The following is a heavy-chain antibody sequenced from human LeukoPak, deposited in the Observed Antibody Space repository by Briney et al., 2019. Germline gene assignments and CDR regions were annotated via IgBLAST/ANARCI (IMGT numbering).Heavy chain of an antibody. J-gene: IGHJ4*02. CDR2: IWYDGSNK. CDR1: GFTFSSYG. CDR3: ARAPGELLAESIDY. D-gene: IGHD3-10*01. Sequence: GGSLRLSCAASGFTFSSYGMHWVRQAPGKGLEWVAVIWYDGSNKYYADSVKGRFTISRDNSKNTLYLQMNSLRAEDTAVYYCARAPGELLAESIDYWGQGTLVTVSS. V-gene: IGHV3-33*01.